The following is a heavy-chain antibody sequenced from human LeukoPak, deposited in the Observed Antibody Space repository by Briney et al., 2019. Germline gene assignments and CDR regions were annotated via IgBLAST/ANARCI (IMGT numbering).Heavy chain of an antibody. CDR2: IYYSGST. CDR3: ARHEKQQLAAYFDY. J-gene: IGHJ4*02. CDR1: DGSISSYY. V-gene: IGHV4-59*08. D-gene: IGHD6-13*01. Sequence: SETLSLTCTVSDGSISSYYWSWIRQPPGKGLEWIGYIYYSGSTNYNPSLKSRVTISVDTSKNQFSLKLSSVTAADTAVYYCARHEKQQLAAYFDYWGQGTLVTVSS.